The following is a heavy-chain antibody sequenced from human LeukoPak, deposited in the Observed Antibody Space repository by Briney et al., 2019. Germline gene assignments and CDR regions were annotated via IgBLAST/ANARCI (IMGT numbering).Heavy chain of an antibody. Sequence: NPSETLSLTCTVSGGSITGYYWTWIRQPAGKGLEWIGRVSDTGRAYHNPSLERRVTISLDTSNNRFSLKVTSVTAADTAVYYCARGTDMTPISGYCSFVYWGQGTLVSVSS. V-gene: IGHV4-4*07. CDR1: GGSITGYY. D-gene: IGHD5-12*01. CDR2: VSDTGRA. CDR3: ARGTDMTPISGYCSFVY. J-gene: IGHJ4*02.